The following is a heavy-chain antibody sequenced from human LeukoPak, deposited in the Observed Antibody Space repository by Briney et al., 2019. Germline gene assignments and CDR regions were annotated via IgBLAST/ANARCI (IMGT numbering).Heavy chain of an antibody. CDR1: GGSISSGTYY. Sequence: PSQTLSLTCTVSGGSISSGTYYWTWIRQPAGKGLEWIGRIYTSGRTNYNPSLKSRVTISVDTSKNQFSLKLTSVTAADTAMYYCARDPYDTSANDAFDIWGQGTMVSVSS. V-gene: IGHV4-61*02. J-gene: IGHJ3*02. CDR2: IYTSGRT. D-gene: IGHD3-22*01. CDR3: ARDPYDTSANDAFDI.